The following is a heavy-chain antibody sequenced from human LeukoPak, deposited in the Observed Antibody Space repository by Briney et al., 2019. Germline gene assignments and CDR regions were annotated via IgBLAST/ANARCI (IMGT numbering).Heavy chain of an antibody. CDR3: ARVGTYGSGSYNY. V-gene: IGHV1-18*01. CDR2: ISAYNGNT. J-gene: IGHJ4*02. CDR1: GYTFISYG. D-gene: IGHD3-10*01. Sequence: VASVKVSCKASGYTFISYGISWVRQAPGQGLEWMGWISAYNGNTNYGQNLQGRVTMTTDTPTDTAYMELRSLRSDDTAVYYCARVGTYGSGSYNYWGQGTLVTVSS.